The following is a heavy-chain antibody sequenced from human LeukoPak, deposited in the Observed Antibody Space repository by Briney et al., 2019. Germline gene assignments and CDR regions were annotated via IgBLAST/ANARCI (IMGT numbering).Heavy chain of an antibody. CDR1: GGSISSSSYY. CDR2: IYFSGSS. J-gene: IGHJ4*02. V-gene: IGHV4-39*01. D-gene: IGHD3-10*01. CDR3: ASAPRRGSMGGLDY. Sequence: KASETLSLTCTVSGGSISSSSYYWGWIRQPPGKGLEWIGSIYFSGSSYKNPSLKSRVTISGDTSKNQYSLKLTSVTAADTAVYYCASAPRRGSMGGLDYWGQGMLVTVSS.